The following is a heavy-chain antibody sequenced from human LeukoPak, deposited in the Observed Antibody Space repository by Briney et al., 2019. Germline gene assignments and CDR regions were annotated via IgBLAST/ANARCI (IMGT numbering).Heavy chain of an antibody. J-gene: IGHJ4*02. Sequence: ASVKVSCKASGYTFTTYGISWVRQAPGQGLEWMGWVSPDNGNTNYAEKFQGRVTLTTDTSTSTAYMELRSLRSDDTALYYCARDHGDHDYWGQGTLVTVSS. D-gene: IGHD4-17*01. CDR3: ARDHGDHDY. CDR1: GYTFTTYG. V-gene: IGHV1-18*01. CDR2: VSPDNGNT.